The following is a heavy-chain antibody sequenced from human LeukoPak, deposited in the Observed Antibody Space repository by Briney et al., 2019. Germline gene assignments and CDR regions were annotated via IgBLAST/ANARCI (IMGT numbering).Heavy chain of an antibody. CDR3: ARESGIAVADY. J-gene: IGHJ4*02. V-gene: IGHV1-18*01. D-gene: IGHD6-19*01. CDR1: GYTFTSYG. CDR2: ISAYNGNT. Sequence: GASVKVSCKASGYTFTSYGISWVRQAPGRGLEWMGWISAYNGNTNYAQKLQGRVTMTTDTSTSTAYMELSSLRSEDTAVYYCARESGIAVADYWGQGTLVTVSS.